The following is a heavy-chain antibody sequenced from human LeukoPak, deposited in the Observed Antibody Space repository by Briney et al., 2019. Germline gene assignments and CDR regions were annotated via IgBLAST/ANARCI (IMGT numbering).Heavy chain of an antibody. V-gene: IGHV5-51*01. Sequence: GESLKISCKGSGYSFTSYWIGWVRQMPGIGLEWMGIIYPGDSDSRYSPSFQGQVTISADKSITTAHLQWSSLKASDSAIYYCARGGLVSGSYPNWFDPWGQGTLVTVSS. J-gene: IGHJ5*02. CDR3: ARGGLVSGSYPNWFDP. D-gene: IGHD1-26*01. CDR2: IYPGDSDS. CDR1: GYSFTSYW.